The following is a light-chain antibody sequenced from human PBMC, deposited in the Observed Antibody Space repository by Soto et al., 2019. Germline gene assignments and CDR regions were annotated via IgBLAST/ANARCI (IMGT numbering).Light chain of an antibody. J-gene: IGKJ4*01. Sequence: EIVLTQSPATLSLSPGERATLSCRASQSVGNFLAWYQQKFGQAPRLLIYDPSKRATGIPARFNGSGSGTDFTLTISSLEPEDFAVYYCQQRNNWPPELTFGGGTRVEIK. CDR3: QQRNNWPPELT. V-gene: IGKV3-11*01. CDR1: QSVGNF. CDR2: DPS.